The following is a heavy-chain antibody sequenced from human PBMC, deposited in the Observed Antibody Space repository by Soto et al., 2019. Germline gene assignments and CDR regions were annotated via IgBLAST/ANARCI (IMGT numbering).Heavy chain of an antibody. D-gene: IGHD5-12*01. CDR3: ARGFRGYSGYDLPDY. CDR1: GYTFTSYY. CDR2: INPSSGST. V-gene: IGHV1-46*01. J-gene: IGHJ4*02. Sequence: GASVKASCKASGYTFTSYYMHWVRQAPGQGLEWMGIINPSSGSTSYAQKFQGRVTITADKSTSTAYMELSSLRSEDTAVYYCARGFRGYSGYDLPDYWGQGTLVTVSS.